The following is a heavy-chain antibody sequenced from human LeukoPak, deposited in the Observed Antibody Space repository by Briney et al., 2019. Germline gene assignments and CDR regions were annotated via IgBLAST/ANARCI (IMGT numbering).Heavy chain of an antibody. CDR1: GYSISSGYY. Sequence: SETLSLTCTVSGYSISSGYYWGWIRQPPGKGLEWIGSIYHSGSTYYNPSLKSRVTISVDTSKNQFSLKLNSVTAADTAVYYCARIYSSSWFLNWFDPWGQGTLVTVSS. CDR2: IYHSGST. J-gene: IGHJ5*02. CDR3: ARIYSSSWFLNWFDP. V-gene: IGHV4-38-2*02. D-gene: IGHD6-13*01.